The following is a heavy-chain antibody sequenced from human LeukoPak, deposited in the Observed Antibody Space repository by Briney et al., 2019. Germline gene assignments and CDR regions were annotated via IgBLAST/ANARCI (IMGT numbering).Heavy chain of an antibody. J-gene: IGHJ4*02. Sequence: PSETLSLTYAVSGYSISSGYYWGWIRQPPGKGLEWIGSIYHSGSTYYNPSLKSRVTISVDTSKNQFSLKLSSVTAADTAVYYCXRDVXQQDFDYWGQGTLVTVSS. V-gene: IGHV4-38-2*02. CDR2: IYHSGST. D-gene: IGHD2-15*01. CDR1: GYSISSGYY. CDR3: XRDVXQQDFDY.